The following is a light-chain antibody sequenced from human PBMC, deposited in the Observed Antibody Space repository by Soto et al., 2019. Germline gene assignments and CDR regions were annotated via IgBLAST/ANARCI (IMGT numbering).Light chain of an antibody. Sequence: SRTTQSPSTLSASVGDRVTITCRASQSVGTWLAWYQQKPGKPPTLLVYDASNLESGVPSRFSGSGSGAEFTLTISSLQPEDFATYVCQQYNGYWTFGQGTKVDIK. CDR2: DAS. J-gene: IGKJ1*01. CDR1: QSVGTW. CDR3: QQYNGYWT. V-gene: IGKV1-5*01.